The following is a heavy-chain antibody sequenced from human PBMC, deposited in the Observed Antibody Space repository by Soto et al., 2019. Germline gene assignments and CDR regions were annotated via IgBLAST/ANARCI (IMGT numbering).Heavy chain of an antibody. Sequence: GGSLRLSCAASGFSFSSYAMRWVRQAPGEGLEWVSAISGSGGSTYYADSAKGRFTISRDNSKNTLYLQMNSLRAEDTAVYYCAKVRVGGNYYYGMDVWGQGTTVTVSS. J-gene: IGHJ6*02. CDR3: AKVRVGGNYYYGMDV. CDR1: GFSFSSYA. CDR2: ISGSGGST. V-gene: IGHV3-23*01.